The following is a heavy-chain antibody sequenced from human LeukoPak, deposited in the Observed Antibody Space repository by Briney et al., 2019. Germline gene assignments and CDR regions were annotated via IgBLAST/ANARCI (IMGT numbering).Heavy chain of an antibody. J-gene: IGHJ4*02. D-gene: IGHD6-13*01. CDR2: ISYDGSDK. V-gene: IGHV3-30*03. CDR3: ARRWSFDY. CDR1: GFTFSSYS. Sequence: GGSLRLSCAASGFTFSSYSMNWVRQAPGKGLEWVAVISYDGSDKYYADSVKGRFTISRDNSNNTLYLQMNSLRVEDTAVYYCARRWSFDYWGQGTLVTVSS.